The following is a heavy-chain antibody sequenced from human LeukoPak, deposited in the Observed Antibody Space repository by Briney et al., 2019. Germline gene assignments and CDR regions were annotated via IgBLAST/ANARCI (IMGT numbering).Heavy chain of an antibody. D-gene: IGHD3-10*01. CDR3: ARVPVVRDYFDY. CDR2: ISGSGGST. Sequence: GGSLRLSCAASGFTFSSYAMSWVRQAPGKGLEWVSAISGSGGSTYYADSVKGRFTISRDNSKNTLYLQMNSLRAEDTAVYYCARVPVVRDYFDYWGQGTLVTVSS. J-gene: IGHJ4*02. V-gene: IGHV3-23*01. CDR1: GFTFSSYA.